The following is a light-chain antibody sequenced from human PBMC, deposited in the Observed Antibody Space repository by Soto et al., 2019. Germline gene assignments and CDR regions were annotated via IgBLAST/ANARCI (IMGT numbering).Light chain of an antibody. CDR2: DAS. CDR3: QQRSHGPSIT. Sequence: EIVLTQSPATLSLSPGERATLSCRASQSVSSYLAWYQQKPDQAPRLLIDDASNRATGMPARFSGSGSGKNFTLTTTRLETEDFAVYYCQQRSHGPSITCGQGTRLEIK. V-gene: IGKV3-11*01. CDR1: QSVSSY. J-gene: IGKJ5*01.